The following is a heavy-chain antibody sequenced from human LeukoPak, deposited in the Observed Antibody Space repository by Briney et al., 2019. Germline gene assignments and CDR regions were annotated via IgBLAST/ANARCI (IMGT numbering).Heavy chain of an antibody. D-gene: IGHD3-22*01. J-gene: IGHJ6*03. CDR1: GFSLSTSGVG. CDR3: AHSRESGYYPYYYYYYMDV. Sequence: SGPTLVKPTQTLTLTCTFSGFSLSTSGVGVGWIRQPPGKALEWLALIYWDDDKRYCPSLKSRRTITKDTSKTQVVLTMRHMDPVDTATYYCAHSRESGYYPYYYYYYMDVWGKGTTVTVSS. CDR2: IYWDDDK. V-gene: IGHV2-5*02.